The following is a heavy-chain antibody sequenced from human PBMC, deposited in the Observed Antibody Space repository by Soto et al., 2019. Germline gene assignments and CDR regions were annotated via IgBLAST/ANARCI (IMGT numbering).Heavy chain of an antibody. D-gene: IGHD6-6*01. V-gene: IGHV4-34*01. CDR3: ARDHRPNWFDP. CDR2: INHSGST. Sequence: SETLSLTCAVYGGSFSGYYWSWIRQPPGKGLEWIGEINHSGSTNYNPSLKSRVTISVDTSKNQFSLKLSSVTAADTAVYYCARDHRPNWFDPWGQGTLVTVSS. CDR1: GGSFSGYY. J-gene: IGHJ5*02.